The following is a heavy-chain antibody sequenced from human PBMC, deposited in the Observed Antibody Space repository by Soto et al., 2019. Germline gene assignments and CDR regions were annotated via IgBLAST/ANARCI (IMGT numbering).Heavy chain of an antibody. CDR1: GFTFSSYG. D-gene: IGHD3-9*01. Sequence: QVQLVESGGGVVQPGRSLRLSCAASGFTFSSYGMHWVRQAPGKGLEWVAVIWYDGSNKYYADSVKGRFTISRDNSKNTLYLQMNSLRAEDTAVYYCARSEYDILTGYYSYYFDYWGQGTLVTVSS. CDR2: IWYDGSNK. J-gene: IGHJ4*02. CDR3: ARSEYDILTGYYSYYFDY. V-gene: IGHV3-33*01.